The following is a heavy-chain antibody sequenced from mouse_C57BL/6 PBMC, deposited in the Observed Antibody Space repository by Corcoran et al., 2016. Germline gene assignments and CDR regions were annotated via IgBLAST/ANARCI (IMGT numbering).Heavy chain of an antibody. CDR3: ARDSNSL. Sequence: EVQLQQSGPELVKPGASVKISCKASGYTFTDYYMNWVKQSHGKSLEWIGDINPNNGGTSYNQKFKGKATLTVDKSSSTAYMELRSLTSEDSAVYYCARDSNSLWGQGTTLTVSS. D-gene: IGHD2-5*01. J-gene: IGHJ2*01. CDR2: INPNNGGT. V-gene: IGHV1-26*01. CDR1: GYTFTDYY.